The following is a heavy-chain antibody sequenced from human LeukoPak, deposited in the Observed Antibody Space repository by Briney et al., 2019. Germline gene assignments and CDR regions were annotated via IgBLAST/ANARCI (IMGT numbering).Heavy chain of an antibody. CDR1: GYTFTSYG. CDR2: INAGNGNT. Sequence: GASVKVSCKASGYTFTSYGVHWVRQAHGQRLEWMGWINAGNGNTDYSQKFQGRVTITRDTSASTAYMELSSLRSEDTAVYYCARLHPGIGYYYGVDVWGQGTTVTVSS. D-gene: IGHD3-10*01. V-gene: IGHV1-3*01. CDR3: ARLHPGIGYYYGVDV. J-gene: IGHJ6*02.